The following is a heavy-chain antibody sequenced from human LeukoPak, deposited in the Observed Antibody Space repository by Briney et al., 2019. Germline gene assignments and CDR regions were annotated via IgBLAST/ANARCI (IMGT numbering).Heavy chain of an antibody. CDR1: GFTFSSYA. Sequence: GGSLRLSCAASGFTFSSYAMHWVRQAPGKGLEWVAVISYDGSNKYYADSVKGRFTVSRDNAKNSLFLQMNNLRVEDTAVYFCAREVLIVLEPAANTIDYWGQGTRVTVSS. D-gene: IGHD2-2*01. J-gene: IGHJ4*02. CDR3: AREVLIVLEPAANTIDY. V-gene: IGHV3-30*04. CDR2: ISYDGSNK.